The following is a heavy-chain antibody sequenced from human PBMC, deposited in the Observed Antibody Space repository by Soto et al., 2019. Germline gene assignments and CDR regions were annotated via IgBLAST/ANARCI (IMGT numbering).Heavy chain of an antibody. V-gene: IGHV4-4*02. CDR3: ATPAYSSSYLYYYGMDV. D-gene: IGHD6-13*01. J-gene: IGHJ6*02. Sequence: SETLSLTCAVSGGSISSSNWWSWVRQPPGKGLEWIGEIYHSGSTNYNPSLKSRVTISVDKSKNQFSLKLSSVTAADTAVYYCATPAYSSSYLYYYGMDVWGQGTTVTVSS. CDR1: GGSISSSNW. CDR2: IYHSGST.